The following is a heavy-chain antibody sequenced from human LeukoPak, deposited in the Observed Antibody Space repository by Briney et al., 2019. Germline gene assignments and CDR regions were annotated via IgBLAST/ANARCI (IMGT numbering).Heavy chain of an antibody. D-gene: IGHD6-13*01. V-gene: IGHV1-2*02. Sequence: ASVKVSCKASGYTFTSYGISWVRQAPGQGLEWMGWINPNSGGTNYAQKFQGRVTMTRDTSISTAYMELSSLRSDDTAVYYCARGRASGTDYWGQGTLVTVSS. CDR2: INPNSGGT. J-gene: IGHJ4*02. CDR1: GYTFTSYG. CDR3: ARGRASGTDY.